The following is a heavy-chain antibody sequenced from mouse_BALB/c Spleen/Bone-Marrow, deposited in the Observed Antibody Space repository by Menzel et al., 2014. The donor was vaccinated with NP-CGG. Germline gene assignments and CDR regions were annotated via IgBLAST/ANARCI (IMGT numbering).Heavy chain of an antibody. D-gene: IGHD2-3*01. Sequence: QVQLKESGAELAKPGASVKMSCKASGHTFTSYWMHWVKQRPGQGLEWIGYINPSTGYTEYNQKFKDKATLTADKSSSTAYMQLHSLTSEDSAVYYCARYVGFEAYWGQETLVTVSA. CDR3: ARYVGFEAY. J-gene: IGHJ3*01. V-gene: IGHV1-7*01. CDR1: GHTFTSYW. CDR2: INPSTGYT.